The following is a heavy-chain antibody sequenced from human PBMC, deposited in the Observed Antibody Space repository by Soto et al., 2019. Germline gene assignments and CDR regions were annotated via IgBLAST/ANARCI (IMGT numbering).Heavy chain of an antibody. Sequence: QVQLQESGPGLVKPSETLSLTCTVSGGSISGYYWSWIRQPPGKGLEWIGYIYSTGSTNYNPSLKRRVTISVDTSKNQFSLKLTSVTAADTAVYYCARQGYAAYDRFDYWGQGALVTVSS. CDR3: ARQGYAAYDRFDY. D-gene: IGHD2-8*01. J-gene: IGHJ4*02. CDR1: GGSISGYY. V-gene: IGHV4-59*08. CDR2: IYSTGST.